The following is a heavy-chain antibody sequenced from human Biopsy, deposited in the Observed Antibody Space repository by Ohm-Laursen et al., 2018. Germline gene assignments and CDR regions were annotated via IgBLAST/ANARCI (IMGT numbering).Heavy chain of an antibody. CDR3: AKDQGYYYDRSVYYYFDY. Sequence: SLRLSCSASGFTFTSYGMHWVRQAPGKGLEWVAVISYDGSGEYYADSLQGRFTISRDNPKNTVDLQMSSLRAEDTAVYYCAKDQGYYYDRSVYYYFDYWGQGTLVTVSS. D-gene: IGHD3-22*01. CDR2: ISYDGSGE. J-gene: IGHJ4*02. CDR1: GFTFTSYG. V-gene: IGHV3-30*18.